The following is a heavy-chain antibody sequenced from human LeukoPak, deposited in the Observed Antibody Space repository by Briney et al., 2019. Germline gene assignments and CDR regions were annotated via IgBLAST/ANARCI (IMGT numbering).Heavy chain of an antibody. CDR3: SRESGPYCPFGH. CDR2: ISLRGRT. Sequence: SETLSLTCGVSGGSITTTNFWSWVRQPPGGGLEWIGEISLRGRTQYNPSLKSRVNISRDQSKNHLYLSLASVTAADTAVYYCSRESGPYCPFGHWGQGTLVAVTS. CDR1: GGSITTTNF. V-gene: IGHV4-4*02. D-gene: IGHD1-26*01. J-gene: IGHJ5*02.